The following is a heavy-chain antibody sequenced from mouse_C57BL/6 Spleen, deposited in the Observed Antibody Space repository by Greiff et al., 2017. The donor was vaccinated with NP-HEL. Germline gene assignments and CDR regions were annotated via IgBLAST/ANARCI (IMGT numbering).Heavy chain of an antibody. CDR2: ISSGSSTI. V-gene: IGHV5-17*01. CDR1: GFTFSDYG. D-gene: IGHD2-5*01. Sequence: EVMLVESGGGLVKPGGSLKLSCAASGFTFSDYGMHWVRQAPEKGLEWVAYISSGSSTIYYADTVKGRFTISRDNAKNTLFLQMTSLRSEDTAMYYCAKSYYSNPNFAYWGQGTLVTVSA. CDR3: AKSYYSNPNFAY. J-gene: IGHJ3*01.